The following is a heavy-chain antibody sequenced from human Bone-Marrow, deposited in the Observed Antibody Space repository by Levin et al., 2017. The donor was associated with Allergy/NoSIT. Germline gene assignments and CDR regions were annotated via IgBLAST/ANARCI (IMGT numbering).Heavy chain of an antibody. CDR2: IYYIGTT. CDR3: ARGHYGSGSYGWFDP. J-gene: IGHJ5*02. D-gene: IGHD3-10*01. Sequence: SQTLSLTCNVSGASISSFYWSWIRQPPGKGLEWIGHIYYIGTTDYNPSLKSRVPISVGTSKNQLCLKLTSVTAADTAVYHCARGHYGSGSYGWFDPWGQGILVSVSS. V-gene: IGHV4-59*01. CDR1: GASISSFY.